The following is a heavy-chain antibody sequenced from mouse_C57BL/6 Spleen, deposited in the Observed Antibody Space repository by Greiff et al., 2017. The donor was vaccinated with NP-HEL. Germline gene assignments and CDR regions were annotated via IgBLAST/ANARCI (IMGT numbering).Heavy chain of an antibody. CDR2: IDPSDSYT. D-gene: IGHD2-4*01. Sequence: QVQLKQPGAELVMPGASVKLSCKASGYTFTSYWMHWVKQTPGQGLEWIGEIDPSDSYTNYNQNFKGKSTLTVDKSSSTAYMQLSSLTSEDSAVYYCARGEDYDYPFAYWGQGALVTVSA. V-gene: IGHV1-69*01. CDR1: GYTFTSYW. CDR3: ARGEDYDYPFAY. J-gene: IGHJ3*01.